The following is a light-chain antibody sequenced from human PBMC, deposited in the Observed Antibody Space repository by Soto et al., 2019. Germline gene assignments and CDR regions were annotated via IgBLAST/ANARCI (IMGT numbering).Light chain of an antibody. J-gene: IGLJ2*01. Sequence: QSVLTQPPSVSGAPGQRVTISCTGSSSHIGAGYDVHWYQQLPGTAPKLLIYGNSNRPSGVPDRFSGAKSGTSASLAITGLQAEDEAGYYCQSYDSSLSGSVFGGGTKLTVL. CDR3: QSYDSSLSGSV. V-gene: IGLV1-40*01. CDR2: GNS. CDR1: SSHIGAGYD.